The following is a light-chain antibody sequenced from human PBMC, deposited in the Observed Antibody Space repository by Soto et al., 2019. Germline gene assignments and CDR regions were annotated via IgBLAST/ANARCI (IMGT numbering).Light chain of an antibody. Sequence: QSVLTQPPSASGTPGQRVTISCSGSSSNIGSNTVNWYQQLPGTAPKLLIYSNNQRPSGVPDRFYGSKSGTSASLAISGLQSEDEDDYYCAAWDDSLNVVFGGRTKLAVL. CDR3: AAWDDSLNVV. V-gene: IGLV1-44*01. J-gene: IGLJ2*01. CDR2: SNN. CDR1: SSNIGSNT.